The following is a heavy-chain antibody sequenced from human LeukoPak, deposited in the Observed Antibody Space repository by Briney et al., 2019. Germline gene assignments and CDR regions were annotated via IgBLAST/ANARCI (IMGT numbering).Heavy chain of an antibody. CDR1: GYTFTSYD. J-gene: IGHJ6*02. V-gene: IGHV1-8*01. D-gene: IGHD3-10*01. CDR2: MNPNSVNT. Sequence: GASVTVSCKASGYTFTSYDINWVRQATGQGLEWMGWMNPNSVNTGYAQKFQGRATMTRNTSISTAYMELSSLRSEDTAVYYCAIGRLLWFGELSRYYYYGMDVWGQGTTVTVSS. CDR3: AIGRLLWFGELSRYYYYGMDV.